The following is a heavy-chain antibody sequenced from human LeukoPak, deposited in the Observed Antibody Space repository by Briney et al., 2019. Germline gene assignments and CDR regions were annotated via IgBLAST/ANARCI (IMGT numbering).Heavy chain of an antibody. J-gene: IGHJ4*02. CDR1: GGSISSGSYY. CDR2: LYTSGTT. CDR3: ARAGGSVGWYGTIDS. V-gene: IGHV4-61*09. D-gene: IGHD6-19*01. Sequence: PSQTLSLTCTVSGGSISSGSYYWTWIRQPAGKGLEWIGHLYTSGTTSYNPSPQSRVTISADTSRHQFSLRLTSVTAADTAVYYCARAGGSVGWYGTIDSWGQGTPVTVSS.